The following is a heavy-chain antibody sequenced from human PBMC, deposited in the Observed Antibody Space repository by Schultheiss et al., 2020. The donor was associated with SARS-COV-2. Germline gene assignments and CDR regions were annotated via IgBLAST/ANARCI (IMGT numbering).Heavy chain of an antibody. V-gene: IGHV4-59*12. CDR2: IYYSGST. CDR1: GGSFSGYY. CDR3: ARERPGPLDY. J-gene: IGHJ4*02. Sequence: SQTLSLTCAVYGGSFSGYYWSWIRQPPGKGLEWIGYIYYSGSTYYNPSLKSRVTISVDTSKNQFSLKLSSVTAADTAVYYCARERPGPLDYWGQGTLVTVSS.